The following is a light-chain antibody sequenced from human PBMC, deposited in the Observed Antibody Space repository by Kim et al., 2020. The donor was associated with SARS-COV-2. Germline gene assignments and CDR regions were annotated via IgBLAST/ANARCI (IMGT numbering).Light chain of an antibody. CDR3: QQYNIYSWT. Sequence: GDRVTSTCRASRSINTWLAWYQQRPGGAPKLLIYDASSLESGVPSRFSGSGSGTEFTLTIASLRPDDFATYYCQQYNIYSWTFGQGTKVDIK. CDR1: RSINTW. CDR2: DAS. V-gene: IGKV1-5*01. J-gene: IGKJ1*01.